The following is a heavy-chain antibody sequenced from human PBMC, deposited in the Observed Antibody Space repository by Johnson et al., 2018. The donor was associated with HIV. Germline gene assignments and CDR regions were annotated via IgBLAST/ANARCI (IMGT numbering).Heavy chain of an antibody. V-gene: IGHV3-30*19. Sequence: QEKLVESGGGVVQPGGSLRLSCAASGFTFSSYGMHWVRQAPGKGLEWVAVISFDGSNKYYAESLKGRFTISRDNSKNTLYLQMNSLRTDDTAVYYCASGDDDGFWGQGTFVTVSS. CDR3: ASGDDDGF. CDR2: ISFDGSNK. CDR1: GFTFSSYG. D-gene: IGHD5-12*01. J-gene: IGHJ3*01.